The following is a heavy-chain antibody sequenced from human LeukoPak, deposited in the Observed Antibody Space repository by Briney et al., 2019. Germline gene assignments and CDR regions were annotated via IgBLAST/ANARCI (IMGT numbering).Heavy chain of an antibody. Sequence: GGSLRLSCAASQFYMNWVRQAPGKGLEWVSTIYSGGSTYYADSVKGRFNISRDNSKNTLYLQMNSLRAEDTAVYYCASGESYYLENWGQGTLVTVSS. CDR1: QFY. V-gene: IGHV3-66*01. CDR2: IYSGGST. CDR3: ASGESYYLEN. J-gene: IGHJ4*02. D-gene: IGHD1-26*01.